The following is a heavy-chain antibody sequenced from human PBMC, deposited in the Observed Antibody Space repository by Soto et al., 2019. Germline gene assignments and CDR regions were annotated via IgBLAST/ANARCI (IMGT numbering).Heavy chain of an antibody. V-gene: IGHV1-69*13. J-gene: IGHJ6*02. D-gene: IGHD6-6*01. CDR1: GGTFSSYA. CDR3: ARDPTIAARRAYYYYGMDV. CDR2: IIPIFGTA. Sequence: GPSVKVSCKASGGTFSSYAISWVRQAPGQGLEWMGGIIPIFGTANYAQKFQGRVTITADESTSTAYMELSSLRSEDTAVYYCARDPTIAARRAYYYYGMDVWGQGTTVTVSS.